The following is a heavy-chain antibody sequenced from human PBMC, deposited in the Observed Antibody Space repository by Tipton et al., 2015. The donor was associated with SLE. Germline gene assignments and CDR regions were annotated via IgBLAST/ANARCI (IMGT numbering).Heavy chain of an antibody. CDR1: GYTFTGYY. Sequence: QSGAEVKKPGASVKVSCKASGYTFTGYYMHWVRQAPGQGLEWMGRINPNSGGANSVQKFQGRVTMTRDTSISTAYMELSRLRCDDTAVYYCARARTDFVEYFDYWGQGTLVTVSS. J-gene: IGHJ4*02. D-gene: IGHD5-24*01. CDR3: ARARTDFVEYFDY. CDR2: INPNSGGA. V-gene: IGHV1-2*06.